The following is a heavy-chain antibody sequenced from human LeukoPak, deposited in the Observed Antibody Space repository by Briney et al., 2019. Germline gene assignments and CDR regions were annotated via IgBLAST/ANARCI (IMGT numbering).Heavy chain of an antibody. CDR3: ARGNPPFDY. D-gene: IGHD2/OR15-2a*01. CDR2: TFYRSKWRI. V-gene: IGHV6-1*01. CDR1: GDSVSSNSAA. Sequence: SQTLSLTCAISGDSVSSNSAAWNWIRQFPSRGLEWLGRTFYRSKWRIDYALSVKSRITINPDTSKNQFSLQLNSVTPEDTAVYYCARGNPPFDYWGQGTLVTVSS. J-gene: IGHJ4*02.